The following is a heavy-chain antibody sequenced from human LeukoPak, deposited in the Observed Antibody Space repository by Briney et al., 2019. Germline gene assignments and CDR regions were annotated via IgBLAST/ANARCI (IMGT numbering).Heavy chain of an antibody. CDR1: GFTFSSYW. CDR3: ARDNVNGDY. Sequence: GGSLRLSCAASGFTFSSYWMSWVRQAPGKGLEWLANVHKDGSDKYYVDSVRGRFTISRDNAKNALYLQMDGLRAEDTAVYYCARDNVNGDYWGQGTLVTVSS. V-gene: IGHV3-7*01. D-gene: IGHD2-8*01. J-gene: IGHJ4*02. CDR2: VHKDGSDK.